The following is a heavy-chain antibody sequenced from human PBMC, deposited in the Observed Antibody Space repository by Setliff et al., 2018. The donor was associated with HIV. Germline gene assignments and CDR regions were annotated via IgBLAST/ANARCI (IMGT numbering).Heavy chain of an antibody. CDR1: GGSLNGYS. D-gene: IGHD6-13*01. CDR3: AREMGSSWYVRGYYYYGMDV. Sequence: PSETLSLTCTVSGGSLNGYSWSWIRQAAGEGLEWVGRFHATGVTNYSPSLKSRVTISVDTSKNQFSLKLSSVTAADTAVYYCAREMGSSWYVRGYYYYGMDVWGQGTTVTVSS. V-gene: IGHV4-4*07. J-gene: IGHJ6*02. CDR2: FHATGVT.